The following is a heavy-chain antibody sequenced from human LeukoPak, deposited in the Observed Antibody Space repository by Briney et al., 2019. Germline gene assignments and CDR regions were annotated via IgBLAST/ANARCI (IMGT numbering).Heavy chain of an antibody. V-gene: IGHV1-24*01. D-gene: IGHD2-2*01. CDR2: FDPEDGET. J-gene: IGHJ5*02. CDR1: GYTLTELS. CDR3: ATVPPRYCSSTSCYKNWFDP. Sequence: ASVKVSCKVSGYTLTELSMHWVRQAPGKGLEWMGGFDPEDGETIYAQKFQGRVTMTEDTSTDTAYMELSSLRSEDTAVYYCATVPPRYCSSTSCYKNWFDPWGQGTLVTVSS.